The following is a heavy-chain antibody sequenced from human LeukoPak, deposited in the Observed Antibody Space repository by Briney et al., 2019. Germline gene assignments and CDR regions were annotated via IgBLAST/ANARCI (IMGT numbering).Heavy chain of an antibody. D-gene: IGHD2-15*01. CDR1: GFTFSSYE. CDR2: ISSSGTTI. J-gene: IGHJ4*02. V-gene: IGHV3-48*03. CDR3: AREVGPLDY. Sequence: PGGSLRLSCAASGFTFSSYEMNWVRQAPGKGPEWVSYISSSGTTIYYADSVKGRFTISRDNAKNSLYLQMNSLRAEDTAVYYCAREVGPLDYWGQGTLVTVSS.